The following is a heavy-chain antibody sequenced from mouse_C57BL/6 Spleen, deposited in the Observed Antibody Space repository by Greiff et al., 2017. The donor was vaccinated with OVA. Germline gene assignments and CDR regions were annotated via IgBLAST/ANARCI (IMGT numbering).Heavy chain of an antibody. CDR1: GYAFSSSW. D-gene: IGHD2-1*01. J-gene: IGHJ4*01. CDR2: IYPGDGAT. CDR3: VRSGGNYPYYAMDY. Sequence: QVQLQQSGPELVKPGASVKISCKASGYAFSSSWMNWVKQRPGKGLEWIGRIYPGDGATNYNGKFKGKATLTADKSSSTAYMQLSSLTSEDCAVYFCVRSGGNYPYYAMDYWGQGTSVTVSA. V-gene: IGHV1-82*01.